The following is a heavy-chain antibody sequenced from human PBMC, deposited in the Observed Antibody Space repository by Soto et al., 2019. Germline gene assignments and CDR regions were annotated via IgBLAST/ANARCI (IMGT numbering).Heavy chain of an antibody. Sequence: EVQLVESWGGMVQPGGSLRVSCAASGFTLSSYSMHWVRQAPGKGLEWVSYISGSGGTIYYADSVKGRFTISRDNAKNSLSVQMNSLRDEDTAVYFCARETGLGSSGWSYYFDFWGQGTRVTVSS. CDR3: ARETGLGSSGWSYYFDF. CDR2: ISGSGGTI. V-gene: IGHV3-48*02. D-gene: IGHD6-19*01. J-gene: IGHJ4*02. CDR1: GFTLSSYS.